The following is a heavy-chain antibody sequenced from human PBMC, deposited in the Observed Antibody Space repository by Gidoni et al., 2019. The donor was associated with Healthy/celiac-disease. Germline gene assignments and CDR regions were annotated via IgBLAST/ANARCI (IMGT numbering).Heavy chain of an antibody. CDR1: GFPFSSYG. V-gene: IGHV3-30*18. CDR2: ISYDGSNK. J-gene: IGHJ6*02. Sequence: QVQLVESGGGVVQPGRSLRLSCAASGFPFSSYGMHWVRQAPGKGLEWVAVISYDGSNKYYADSVKGRFTISRDNSKNTLYLQMNSLRAEDTAVYYCAKDYGDGDPPPYYGMDVWGQGTTVTVSS. CDR3: AKDYGDGDPPPYYGMDV. D-gene: IGHD4-17*01.